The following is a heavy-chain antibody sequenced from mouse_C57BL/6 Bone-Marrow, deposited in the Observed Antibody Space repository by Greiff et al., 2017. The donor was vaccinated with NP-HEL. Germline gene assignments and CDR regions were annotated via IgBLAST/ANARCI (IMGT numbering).Heavy chain of an antibody. CDR3: ALYYYGSSFWYFDV. J-gene: IGHJ1*03. V-gene: IGHV1-20*01. D-gene: IGHD1-1*01. Sequence: VTLKESGPELVKPGDSVKISCKASGYSFTGYFMNWVMQSHGKSLEWIGRINPYNGDTFYNQKFKGKATLTVDKSSSTAHMELRSLTSEDSAVYYCALYYYGSSFWYFDVWGTGTTVTVSS. CDR1: GYSFTGYF. CDR2: INPYNGDT.